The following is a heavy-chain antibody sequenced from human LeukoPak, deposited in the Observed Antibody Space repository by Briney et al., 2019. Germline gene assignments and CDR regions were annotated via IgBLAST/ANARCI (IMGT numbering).Heavy chain of an antibody. V-gene: IGHV3-23*01. D-gene: IGHD3-22*01. Sequence: GGSLRLSCTASGFTFGDYAMSWVCQAPGKGLEWVSSITSSGESTYYAGSVKGRFTISRDNYKNTVDLQMNSLRAEDTTVYYCARDRPNYYGSNGHYYQRNGDHWGQGTLVTVSS. J-gene: IGHJ5*02. CDR3: ARDRPNYYGSNGHYYQRNGDH. CDR1: GFTFGDYA. CDR2: ITSSGEST.